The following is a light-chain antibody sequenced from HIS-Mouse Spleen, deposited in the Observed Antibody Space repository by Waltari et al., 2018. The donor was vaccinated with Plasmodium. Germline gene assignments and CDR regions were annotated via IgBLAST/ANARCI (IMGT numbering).Light chain of an antibody. CDR3: SSYASSNNLV. Sequence: QSALTQPPSASGSPGQSVTISCTGTSSDVGGDNYVSWYQQHPGKAPQLMIYEVSKRPSGVPDRFSCSKSGNTASLTVSGLQAEDEADYYCSSYASSNNLVFGGGTKLTVL. V-gene: IGLV2-8*01. CDR2: EVS. J-gene: IGLJ2*01. CDR1: SSDVGGDNY.